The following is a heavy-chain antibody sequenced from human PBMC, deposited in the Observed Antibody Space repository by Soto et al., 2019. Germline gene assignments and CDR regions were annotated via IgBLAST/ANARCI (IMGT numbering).Heavy chain of an antibody. Sequence: SETLSLTCAVYGGSFSGYYWSWIRQPPGKGLEWIGEINHSGSTNYNPSLKSRVTISVDTSKNQFSLKLSSVTAADTAVYYCARAGMVRGVYCGMDVWGQGTTVTVSS. CDR3: ARAGMVRGVYCGMDV. D-gene: IGHD3-10*01. CDR2: INHSGST. V-gene: IGHV4-34*01. CDR1: GGSFSGYY. J-gene: IGHJ6*02.